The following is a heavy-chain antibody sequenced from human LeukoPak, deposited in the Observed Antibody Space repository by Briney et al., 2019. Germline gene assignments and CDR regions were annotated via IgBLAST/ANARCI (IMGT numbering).Heavy chain of an antibody. Sequence: GRSLRLSCAASGFIFSTYGMHWVRQAPGKGLEWVAVIWYDGSDIYYAASVKGRFTISRDNSKNTLYLQVNSLRAEDTAVYYCARDLSMVRGPLDYWGQGTLVTVSS. D-gene: IGHD3-10*01. CDR1: GFIFSTYG. CDR2: IWYDGSDI. J-gene: IGHJ4*02. V-gene: IGHV3-33*01. CDR3: ARDLSMVRGPLDY.